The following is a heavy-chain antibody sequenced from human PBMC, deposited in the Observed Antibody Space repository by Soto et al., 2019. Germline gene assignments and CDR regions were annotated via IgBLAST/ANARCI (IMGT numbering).Heavy chain of an antibody. V-gene: IGHV4-39*01. CDR3: ARSYGDYEDY. J-gene: IGHJ4*02. D-gene: IGHD4-17*01. Sequence: SETLSLTCTVSGGSISSSSYYWGWIRQPPGKGLEWIGSIYYSGSTHYNPSLKSRVTISVDTSKNQFSLKLSSVTAADTAVYYCARSYGDYEDYWGQGTLVTVSS. CDR1: GGSISSSSYY. CDR2: IYYSGST.